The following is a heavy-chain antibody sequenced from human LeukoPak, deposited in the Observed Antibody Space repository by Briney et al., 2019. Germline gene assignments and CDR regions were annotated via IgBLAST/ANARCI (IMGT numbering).Heavy chain of an antibody. V-gene: IGHV4-34*01. J-gene: IGHJ5*02. D-gene: IGHD6-6*01. Sequence: SETLSLTCAVYGGSFSGYYWGWIRQPPGKGLEWIGEINHSGSTNYNPSLKSRVTISVDTSKNQFSLKLSSVTAADTDVYYSARGYSSSSYNWFHPWGQGTLVTATS. CDR1: GGSFSGYY. CDR3: ARGYSSSSYNWFHP. CDR2: INHSGST.